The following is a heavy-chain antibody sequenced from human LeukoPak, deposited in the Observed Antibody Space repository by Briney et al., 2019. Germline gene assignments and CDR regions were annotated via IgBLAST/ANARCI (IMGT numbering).Heavy chain of an antibody. Sequence: RHGESLKISCKGSGYSFTSYWIGWLRQMPGKGLEWMGIIYPGDSDTRYSPSFQGQVTISADKSISTAYLQWSSLKASDTAMYYCARLGESPATAIPFDYWGQGTLVTVSS. V-gene: IGHV5-51*01. CDR1: GYSFTSYW. J-gene: IGHJ4*02. CDR3: ARLGESPATAIPFDY. D-gene: IGHD2-2*02. CDR2: IYPGDSDT.